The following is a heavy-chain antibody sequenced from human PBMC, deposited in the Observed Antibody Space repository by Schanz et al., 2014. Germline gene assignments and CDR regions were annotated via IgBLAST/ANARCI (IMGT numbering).Heavy chain of an antibody. J-gene: IGHJ4*02. Sequence: QVQLVQSGAEVKKPGSSVKVSCKASGGTFNSYAISWVRQAPGQGLEWMGRIIPILGIANYAQKFQERVTISRDMSTGTAYMELSSLRSDDTAVYYCARELRLEYYFDYWGQGTQVTVSS. CDR3: ARELRLEYYFDY. D-gene: IGHD4-17*01. V-gene: IGHV1-69*04. CDR2: IIPILGIA. CDR1: GGTFNSYA.